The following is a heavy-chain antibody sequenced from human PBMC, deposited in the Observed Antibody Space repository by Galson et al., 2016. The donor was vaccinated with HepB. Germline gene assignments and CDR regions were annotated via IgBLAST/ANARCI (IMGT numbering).Heavy chain of an antibody. D-gene: IGHD2-21*01. CDR2: FSSTGNT. Sequence: TLSLTCVVSGDSMSSGDYSWTWMRQPPGKDLEWIGHFSSTGNTYYGPSFKSRVTMSLDRSKNQFSLHLRSVIAADTAVYYCARGPRLLRAFGDLVSYFDHWGTGALVTVSS. J-gene: IGHJ4*02. CDR1: GDSMSSGDYS. V-gene: IGHV4-30-2*01. CDR3: ARGPRLLRAFGDLVSYFDH.